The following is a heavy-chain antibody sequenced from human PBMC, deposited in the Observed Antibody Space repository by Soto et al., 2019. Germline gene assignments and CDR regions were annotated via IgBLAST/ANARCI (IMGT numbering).Heavy chain of an antibody. CDR1: GYTFTSYG. CDR3: PGDYPYSSGWYGLRFDY. J-gene: IGHJ4*02. V-gene: IGHV1-18*01. CDR2: ISAYNGNP. D-gene: IGHD6-19*01. Sequence: QVQLVQSGAEVKKPGASVKVSCKASGYTFTSYGISWVRQAPGQGREWMGWISAYNGNPNYAQKLQGRATMTTDTTTNTAYMDLRSLRSDDTAVYYCPGDYPYSSGWYGLRFDYWGQGTLVTVS.